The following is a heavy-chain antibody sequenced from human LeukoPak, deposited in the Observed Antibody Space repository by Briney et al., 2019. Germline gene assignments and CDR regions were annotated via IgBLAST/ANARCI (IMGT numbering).Heavy chain of an antibody. CDR1: GFTFSDYY. J-gene: IGHJ4*02. CDR2: ISSSSSYT. CDR3: ARGVWSYQDY. D-gene: IGHD1-26*01. V-gene: IGHV3-11*05. Sequence: TAGGSLRLSCAASGFTFSDYYMSWISQAPGKWMEWVSYISSSSSYTNYADSVKGRFTISRDNAKNSLYLQMNSLRAEDTAVYYCARGVWSYQDYWGQGTLVTVSS.